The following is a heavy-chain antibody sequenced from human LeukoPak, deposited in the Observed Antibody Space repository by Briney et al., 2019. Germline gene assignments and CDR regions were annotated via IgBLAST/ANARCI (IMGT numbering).Heavy chain of an antibody. J-gene: IGHJ6*02. Sequence: SETLSLTCTVSGGSISSYYWSWIRQPPGKGLEWIGYIYYSGSTNYNPSLKSRVTISVDTSKNQFSLKLSSVTAADTAVYYCARDTHHGMDVWGQGTTVTVS. CDR1: GGSISSYY. CDR2: IYYSGST. CDR3: ARDTHHGMDV. V-gene: IGHV4-59*01.